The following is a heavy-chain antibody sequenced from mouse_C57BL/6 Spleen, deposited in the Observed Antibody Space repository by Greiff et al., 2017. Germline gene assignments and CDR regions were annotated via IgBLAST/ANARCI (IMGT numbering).Heavy chain of an antibody. V-gene: IGHV1-15*01. CDR3: NEHSGAC. J-gene: IGHJ3*01. CDR2: IDPETGGT. Sequence: VQLQQSGAELVRPGASVTLSCKASGYTFPDYEMHWVKQTPVHGLEWIGAIDPETGGTAYTQKFKGKAILTADKSSSTAYMELRSLTSEDAAVYYCNEHSGACWGQGTLVTVAA. CDR1: GYTFPDYE.